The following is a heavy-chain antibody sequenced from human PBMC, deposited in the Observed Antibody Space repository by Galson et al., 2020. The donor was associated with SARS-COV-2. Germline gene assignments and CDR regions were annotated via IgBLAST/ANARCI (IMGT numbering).Heavy chain of an antibody. CDR1: GSSITSSYY. CDR3: ARRPMTTVTVDI. Sequence: SQTLSLTCAVSGSSITSSYYWGWIRQPPGNGLEWIASIYHSGRTYYNPSLKSRVTITADTSKNQLSLKLSSVTAADTAVYYCARRPMTTVTVDIWGQGTMVTVSS. J-gene: IGHJ3*02. CDR2: IYHSGRT. D-gene: IGHD4-17*01. V-gene: IGHV4-38-2*01.